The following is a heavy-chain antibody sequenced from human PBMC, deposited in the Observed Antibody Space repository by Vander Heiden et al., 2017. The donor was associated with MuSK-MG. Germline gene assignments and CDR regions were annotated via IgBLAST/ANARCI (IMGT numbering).Heavy chain of an antibody. D-gene: IGHD2-15*01. CDR3: ARRAYGGSSGWFFDL. CDR2: IYYSGST. CDR1: GGSISSGDFY. J-gene: IGHJ2*01. Sequence: QLQLQESGPGLVKPSETLSLTCTVSGGSISSGDFYWGWIRQPPGKGLEWIGTIYYSGSTYYNPSLQSRVTISVDTSKNQFSLRLSSVTAADTALYYCARRAYGGSSGWFFDLWGRGTLVTVSS. V-gene: IGHV4-39*01.